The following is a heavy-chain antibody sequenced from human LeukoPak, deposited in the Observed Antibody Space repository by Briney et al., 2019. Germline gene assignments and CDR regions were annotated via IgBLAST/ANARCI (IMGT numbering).Heavy chain of an antibody. CDR3: ARGRDGYSHLGY. J-gene: IGHJ4*02. CDR2: ISRSSSYK. D-gene: IGHD5-24*01. CDR1: GFSFSRFT. Sequence: PGGSLRLSCAASGFSFSRFTINWVRQAPGKGLQWVSSISRSSSYKYYADSVKGRFTISRDNSKNTLYLQMNSLRAEDTAVYYCARGRDGYSHLGYWGQGTLVTVSS. V-gene: IGHV3-21*04.